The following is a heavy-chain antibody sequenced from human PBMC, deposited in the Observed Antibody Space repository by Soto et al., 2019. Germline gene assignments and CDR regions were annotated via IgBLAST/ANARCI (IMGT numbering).Heavy chain of an antibody. CDR2: IIPILGIA. CDR3: ARTSGYYSSPSDY. J-gene: IGHJ4*02. D-gene: IGHD3-22*01. Sequence: QVQLVQSGAEVKKPGSSVKVSCKASGGTFSSYTISWVRQAPGQGLEWMGRIIPILGIANYAQKFQGRVTITADKSTSTAYMELSSLRSEDTAVYYCARTSGYYSSPSDYWGQGTLVTVSS. V-gene: IGHV1-69*02. CDR1: GGTFSSYT.